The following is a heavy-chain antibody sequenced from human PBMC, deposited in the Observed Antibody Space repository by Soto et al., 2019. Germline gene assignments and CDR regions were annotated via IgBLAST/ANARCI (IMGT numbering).Heavy chain of an antibody. CDR1: GFSFSRYA. J-gene: IGHJ6*01. Sequence: PGGSPRISSAGSGFSFSRYAMNCVRQAPGKGLEWVSIISSRGDRTSYAESVKGRFTISRDDSKNTLFLHMNSLGAEDTAVYYCGKVTGYSYRFQPTYFDV. V-gene: IGHV3-23*01. D-gene: IGHD5-18*01. CDR3: GKVTGYSYRFQPTYFDV. CDR2: ISSRGDRT.